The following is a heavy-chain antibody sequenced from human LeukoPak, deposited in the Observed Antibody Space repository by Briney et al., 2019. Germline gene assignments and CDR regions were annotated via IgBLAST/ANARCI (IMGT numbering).Heavy chain of an antibody. CDR1: GFTFSDYG. CDR3: ARRMAAAGTGGGDY. D-gene: IGHD6-13*01. Sequence: GRSRRLSCATSGFTFSDYGMHWVRQAPGKGLEWVAVIWYDGSNKYYADSVKGRFTISRDNSKNTLYLQMNSLRAEDTAVYYCARRMAAAGTGGGDYWGQGTMVTVSS. J-gene: IGHJ3*01. V-gene: IGHV3-33*01. CDR2: IWYDGSNK.